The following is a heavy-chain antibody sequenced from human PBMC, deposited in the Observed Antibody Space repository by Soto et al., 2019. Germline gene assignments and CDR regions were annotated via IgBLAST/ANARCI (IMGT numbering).Heavy chain of an antibody. V-gene: IGHV1-69*01. J-gene: IGHJ4*02. CDR2: IIPIFGTA. CDR1: GGTFSSYA. Sequence: QVQLVQSGAEVKKPGSSVKVSCKASGGTFSSYAISWVRQAPGQGLEWMGGIIPIFGTANYAQKFQGRVTITADESTSTAYMELSSLRSEDTAVYYCTRGGDCSDGSCYRPFDYWGQGTLVTVSS. D-gene: IGHD2-15*01. CDR3: TRGGDCSDGSCYRPFDY.